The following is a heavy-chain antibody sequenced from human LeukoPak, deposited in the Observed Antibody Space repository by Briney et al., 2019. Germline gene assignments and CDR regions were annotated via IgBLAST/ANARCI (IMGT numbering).Heavy chain of an antibody. J-gene: IGHJ4*02. CDR2: LYYRGST. D-gene: IGHD1-26*01. V-gene: IGHV4-59*07. Sequence: PSDTLSLPCTVSGGSIRRYYWIGIWQPPGKGLEWMGYLYYRGSTNYNPSLKSRVTISEDPSKNHFSLKLSSVTAADTAVNYCARTQSQSGSYRYYFGYRGEGTLVTVSS. CDR1: GGSIRRYY. CDR3: ARTQSQSGSYRYYFGY.